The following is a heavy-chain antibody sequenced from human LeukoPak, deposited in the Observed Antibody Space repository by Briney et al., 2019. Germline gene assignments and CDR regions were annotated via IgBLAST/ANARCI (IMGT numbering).Heavy chain of an antibody. J-gene: IGHJ5*02. Sequence: SETLSLTCAVYDGSFSASYWSWIRQPPGKGLEWIGEINHSGSTNYNPSLKSRVTISVDTSKNQLSLKLSSVTAADTAVYYCARDSGTTGEVKFDPWGQGTLVTVSS. D-gene: IGHD3-10*01. V-gene: IGHV4-34*01. CDR1: DGSFSASY. CDR2: INHSGST. CDR3: ARDSGTTGEVKFDP.